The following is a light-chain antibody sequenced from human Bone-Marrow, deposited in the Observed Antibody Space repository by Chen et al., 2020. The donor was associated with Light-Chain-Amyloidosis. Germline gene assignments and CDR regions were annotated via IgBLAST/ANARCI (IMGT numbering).Light chain of an antibody. CDR1: QNVRNY. CDR3: QQRAKWPPLT. Sequence: IVLTQSPATLSLSPGERATLSCRASQNVRNYLAWYQQKPGQDPRILIYDASNRATGIPDRFSGSGSGTAFTLTISNLEPEDFAVYYCQQRAKWPPLTFGGGTKVESK. V-gene: IGKV3-11*01. J-gene: IGKJ4*01. CDR2: DAS.